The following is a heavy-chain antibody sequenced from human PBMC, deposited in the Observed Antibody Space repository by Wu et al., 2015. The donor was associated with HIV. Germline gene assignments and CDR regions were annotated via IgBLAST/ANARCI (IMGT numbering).Heavy chain of an antibody. J-gene: IGHJ1*01. Sequence: QVQLVQSGAEVKKPGSSVKVSCKASGGTFSSYAISWVRQAPGQGLEWMGGIIPIFGTANYAQKFQGRVTITADESTSTAYMELSSLRSEDTAVYYCARDRGVVRGSPQDFQHWGQGDPGHRLL. CDR2: IIPIFGTA. CDR1: GGTFSSYA. CDR3: ARDRGVVRGSPQDFQH. D-gene: IGHD1-26*01. V-gene: IGHV1-69*12.